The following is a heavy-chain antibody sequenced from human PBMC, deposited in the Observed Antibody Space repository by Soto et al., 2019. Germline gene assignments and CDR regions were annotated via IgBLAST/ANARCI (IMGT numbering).Heavy chain of an antibody. J-gene: IGHJ4*02. CDR1: GFTFSSYG. D-gene: IGHD2-2*01. CDR2: ISYDGSNK. Sequence: QVQLVESGGGVVQPGRSLRLSCAASGFTFSSYGMHWVRQAPGKGLEWVAVISYDGSNKYYADSVKGRFTISRDNSNNTLYLQMNSLRAEDTAVYYCAKEGERYCISTSCYAGIDYWGQGTLVTVSS. CDR3: AKEGERYCISTSCYAGIDY. V-gene: IGHV3-30*18.